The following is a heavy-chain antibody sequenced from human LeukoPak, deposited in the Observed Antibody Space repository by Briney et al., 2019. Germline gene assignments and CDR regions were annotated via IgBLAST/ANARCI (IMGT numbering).Heavy chain of an antibody. CDR2: IYHSGST. Sequence: ASETLSLTCTVSGYSISSGYYWGWIRQPPGKGLEWIGSIYHSGSTYYNPSLKSRVTISVDTSRNQFSLKLSSVTAADTAVYYCARARREIVDYWGQGTLVTVSS. J-gene: IGHJ4*02. V-gene: IGHV4-38-2*02. D-gene: IGHD3-22*01. CDR3: ARARREIVDY. CDR1: GYSISSGYY.